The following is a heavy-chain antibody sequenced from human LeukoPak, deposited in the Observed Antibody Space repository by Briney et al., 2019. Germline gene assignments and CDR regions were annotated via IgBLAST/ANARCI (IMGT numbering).Heavy chain of an antibody. CDR2: INHSGST. Sequence: PSETLSLTCAVYGGSFSGYSWSWIRQPPGKGLEWIGEINHSGSTNYNPSLKSRVTISVDTSKNQFSLKLSSVTAADTAVYYCARTSGYSSGWYLYYYMDVWGKGTTVTVSS. CDR1: GGSFSGYS. CDR3: ARTSGYSSGWYLYYYMDV. D-gene: IGHD6-19*01. J-gene: IGHJ6*03. V-gene: IGHV4-34*01.